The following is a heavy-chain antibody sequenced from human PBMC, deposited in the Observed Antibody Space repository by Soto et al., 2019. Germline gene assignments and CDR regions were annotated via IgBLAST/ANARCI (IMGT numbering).Heavy chain of an antibody. CDR3: AYLPCSGGSCYWFSYSGMDV. CDR1: WFSLSTSGVA. CDR2: IYWDDDN. J-gene: IGHJ6*02. Sequence: QITLKESGPPLVKPTQSLTLTCTFSWFSLSTSGVAVAWIRQPPGRALEWLALIYWDDDNRYRPSLETRLTTPKDTSKNQVVLPMPNMDSVDTATYYCAYLPCSGGSCYWFSYSGMDVWGQGTTVTVPS. D-gene: IGHD2-15*01. V-gene: IGHV2-5*02.